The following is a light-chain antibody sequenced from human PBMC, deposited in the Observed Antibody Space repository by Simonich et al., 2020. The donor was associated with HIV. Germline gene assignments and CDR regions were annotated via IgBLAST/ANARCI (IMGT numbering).Light chain of an antibody. CDR3: QQYNSYTWT. CDR2: KAS. CDR1: QSISSW. V-gene: IGKV1-5*03. J-gene: IGKJ1*01. Sequence: DIQMTQSPSTLSASVGDRVTITCRASQSISSWLAWYQQKPGKAPKLLIYKASSLKSGVPSRCSGSGSGTEFTLTISSLQPDDFATYFCQQYNSYTWTFGQGTKVEIK.